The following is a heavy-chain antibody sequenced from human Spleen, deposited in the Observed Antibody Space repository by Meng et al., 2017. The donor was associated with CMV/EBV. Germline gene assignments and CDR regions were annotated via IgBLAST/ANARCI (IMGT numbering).Heavy chain of an antibody. CDR3: ARVGRGYSYGRNWFDP. CDR1: GGSISSNSYF. V-gene: IGHV4-39*07. Sequence: SETLSLTCTVSGGSISSNSYFWGWIRQPPGKGLEWIGYIDYSGSTYYNPSLKSRVSISGNTSKNQLSLKLSSVTAADTAVYYCARVGRGYSYGRNWFDPWGQGTLVTVSS. CDR2: IDYSGST. J-gene: IGHJ5*02. D-gene: IGHD5-18*01.